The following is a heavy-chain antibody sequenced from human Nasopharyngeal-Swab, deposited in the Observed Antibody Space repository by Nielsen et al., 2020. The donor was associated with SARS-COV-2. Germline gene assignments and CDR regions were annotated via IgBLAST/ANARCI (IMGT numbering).Heavy chain of an antibody. V-gene: IGHV3-30-3*01. CDR1: GFTFSSYA. CDR2: ISYDGSNK. J-gene: IGHJ5*02. Sequence: GESLKISCAASGFTFSSYAMHWVRQAPGKGLEWVAAISYDGSNKYYADSVKGRFTISRDNSKNTLYLQMNSLRAEDTAVYYCARDQGGLIDPWGQGTLVTVSS. D-gene: IGHD3-16*01. CDR3: ARDQGGLIDP.